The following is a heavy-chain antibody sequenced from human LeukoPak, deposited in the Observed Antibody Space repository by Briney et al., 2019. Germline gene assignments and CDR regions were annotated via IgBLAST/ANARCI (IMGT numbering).Heavy chain of an antibody. J-gene: IGHJ4*02. CDR1: GGSISSYY. Sequence: PSETLSLTCTVSGGSISSYYWSWIRQPAGKGLEWIGRIYTSGSTNYNPSLKSRVTMSVDTSKNQFSLKLSSVTAADTAVYYCARGEGEKSGYSYGYYFDYWGQGTLVTVSS. D-gene: IGHD5-18*01. V-gene: IGHV4-4*07. CDR2: IYTSGST. CDR3: ARGEGEKSGYSYGYYFDY.